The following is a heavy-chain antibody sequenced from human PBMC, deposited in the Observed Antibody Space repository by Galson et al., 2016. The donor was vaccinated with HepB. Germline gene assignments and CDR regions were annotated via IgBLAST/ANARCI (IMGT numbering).Heavy chain of an antibody. J-gene: IGHJ6*02. CDR1: GGSISSYY. CDR2: FHYSVRS. Sequence: SETLSLTCTVSGGSISSYYWSWIRQPPGKGLEWIGFFHYSVRSKYNPSLKSRVTISVDMSKNQFSPKLSSVTAADTAVYYCARWYYDILTGPDRYFGMDVWGQGTTVTVSS. V-gene: IGHV4-59*08. CDR3: ARWYYDILTGPDRYFGMDV. D-gene: IGHD3-9*01.